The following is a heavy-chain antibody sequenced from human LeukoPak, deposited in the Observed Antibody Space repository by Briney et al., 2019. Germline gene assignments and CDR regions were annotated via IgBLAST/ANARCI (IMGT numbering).Heavy chain of an antibody. CDR3: AREKLGMSWFDP. D-gene: IGHD7-27*01. J-gene: IGHJ5*02. CDR1: GGSISSSSYY. Sequence: SETLSLTCTVSGGSISSSSYYWGWLRQPPGMGLEWIGRIYYSGSTYYNPSHKRLVTISVDTSKHQFSLKLRSATAADTAVYYCAREKLGMSWFDPWGQGTLVTVSS. CDR2: IYYSGST. V-gene: IGHV4-39*07.